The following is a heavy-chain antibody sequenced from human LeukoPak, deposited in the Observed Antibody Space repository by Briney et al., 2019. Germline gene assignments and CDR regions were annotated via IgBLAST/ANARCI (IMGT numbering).Heavy chain of an antibody. Sequence: SETLSLTCAVYGGSFSGYYWSWIRQPPGKGLEWIGEINHSGSTNYNPSLKSRVTISVDTSKNQFSLKLSSVTAADTAVYYCARQRRDGYNYPPVDYWGQGTLVTVSS. J-gene: IGHJ4*02. CDR3: ARQRRDGYNYPPVDY. V-gene: IGHV4-34*01. CDR2: INHSGST. CDR1: GGSFSGYY. D-gene: IGHD5-24*01.